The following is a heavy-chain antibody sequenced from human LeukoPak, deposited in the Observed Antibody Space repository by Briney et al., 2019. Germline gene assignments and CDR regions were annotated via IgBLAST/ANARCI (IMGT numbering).Heavy chain of an antibody. CDR2: IWYDGTDT. J-gene: IGHJ4*01. CDR1: GFTFSRFN. Sequence: PGGSLRLSCVASGFTFSRFNMHWVRQAPGKGLEWVALIWYDGTDTYYAGSVKGRFTISRDDSKNTVYLQMNSLRAEDTAFYYCARGFLDFDFWGHGTLVTVSS. CDR3: ARGFLDFDF. V-gene: IGHV3-33*01. D-gene: IGHD3-3*01.